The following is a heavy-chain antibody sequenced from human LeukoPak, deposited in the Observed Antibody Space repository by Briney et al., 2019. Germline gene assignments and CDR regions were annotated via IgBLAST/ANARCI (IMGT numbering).Heavy chain of an antibody. D-gene: IGHD2-15*01. J-gene: IGHJ4*02. CDR1: GFTFSHYY. V-gene: IGHV3-21*04. CDR2: ISGSSGYI. Sequence: GGSLRLSCAAPGFTFSHYYMTWVRQAPGKGLEWVSSISGSSGYIFYADSVKGRFTISRDNSKNTLYLQMNSLRAEDTAIYYCAKDQLNRFCSGGSCSTTHDYWGQGTLVTVSS. CDR3: AKDQLNRFCSGGSCSTTHDY.